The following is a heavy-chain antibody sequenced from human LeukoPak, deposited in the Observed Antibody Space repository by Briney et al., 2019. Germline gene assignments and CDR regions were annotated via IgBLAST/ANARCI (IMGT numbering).Heavy chain of an antibody. V-gene: IGHV1-18*01. J-gene: IGHJ4*01. D-gene: IGHD3-10*01. CDR1: GYTFTSYG. Sequence: ASVKVSCKASGYTFTSYGISWVRRAPGQGLEWMGWISAYNGNTNYAQKLQGRVTMTTDTSTSTAYMELRSLRSDDTAVYYCARDLSHYYGSGSYPFDYWGQGTLVTVSS. CDR3: ARDLSHYYGSGSYPFDY. CDR2: ISAYNGNT.